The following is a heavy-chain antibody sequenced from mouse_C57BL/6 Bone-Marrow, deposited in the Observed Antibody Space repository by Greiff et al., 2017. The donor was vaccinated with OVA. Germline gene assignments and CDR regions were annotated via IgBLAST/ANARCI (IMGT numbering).Heavy chain of an antibody. CDR3: ARHAGDGYPHFDY. V-gene: IGHV1-62-2*01. D-gene: IGHD2-3*01. CDR2: FYPGSGSI. Sequence: QVQLQQSGAELVKPGASVKLSCKASGYTFTEYTIHWVKQRSGQGLEWIGWFYPGSGSIKYNENFKDKATLTADKSSSTVYMELSRLTSEDSAVYFCARHAGDGYPHFDYWGQGTTLTVSS. CDR1: GYTFTEYT. J-gene: IGHJ2*01.